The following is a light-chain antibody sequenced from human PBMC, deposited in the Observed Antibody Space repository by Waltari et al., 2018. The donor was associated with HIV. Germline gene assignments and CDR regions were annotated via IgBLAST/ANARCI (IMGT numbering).Light chain of an antibody. CDR1: SSDVGAYNY. CDR3: SSYTTSSTLV. J-gene: IGLJ2*01. V-gene: IGLV2-14*01. CDR2: EVS. Sequence: QSALTQPASVSGSPGQSITISCTGTSSDVGAYNYVSWYQQHPDKAPNLMIYEVSNRPSVLSMRFSGAKSGNTASLTISGLKAEDRADDYCSSYTTSSTLVFGGGTKLTVL.